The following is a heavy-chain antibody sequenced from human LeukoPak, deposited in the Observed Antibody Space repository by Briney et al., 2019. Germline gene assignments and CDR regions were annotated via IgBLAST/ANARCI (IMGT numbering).Heavy chain of an antibody. CDR3: ARGGDGTMVRPYYMDV. V-gene: IGHV4-39*07. D-gene: IGHD3-10*01. CDR1: GGSISSSNYY. CDR2: IYYSGST. Sequence: SETLSLTCTVSGGSISSSNYYWGWIRQPPGKGLEWIGNIYYSGSTFYNPSLKSRVTISVDTSKNQFSLKLSSVTAADTAVYYCARGGDGTMVRPYYMDVWGKGTTVTISS. J-gene: IGHJ6*03.